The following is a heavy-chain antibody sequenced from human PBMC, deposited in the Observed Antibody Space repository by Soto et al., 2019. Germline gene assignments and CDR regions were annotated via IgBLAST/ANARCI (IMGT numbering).Heavy chain of an antibody. J-gene: IGHJ4*02. V-gene: IGHV4-39*01. D-gene: IGHD1-26*01. CDR2: IYYSGST. Sequence: TSETLSLTCTVSGGSISSSSYYWGWIRQPPGKGLEWIGSIYYSGSTYYNPSLKSRVTISVDTSKNQFSLKLSSVTAADTAVYYCARHGDWYSGSHRRLDYWGQGTLVTVSS. CDR3: ARHGDWYSGSHRRLDY. CDR1: GGSISSSSYY.